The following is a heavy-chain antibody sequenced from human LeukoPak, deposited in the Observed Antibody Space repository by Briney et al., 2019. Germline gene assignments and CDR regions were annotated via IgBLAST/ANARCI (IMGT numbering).Heavy chain of an antibody. V-gene: IGHV3-30*18. J-gene: IGHJ4*02. CDR2: ISYDGSNK. CDR3: AKDLEIAAAGTGY. D-gene: IGHD6-13*01. Sequence: GRSLRLPCAASGFTFSSYGMHWVRQAPGKGLEWVAVISYDGSNKYYADSVKGRFTISRDNSKNTLYLQMNSLRAEDTAVYYCAKDLEIAAAGTGYWGQGTLVTVSS. CDR1: GFTFSSYG.